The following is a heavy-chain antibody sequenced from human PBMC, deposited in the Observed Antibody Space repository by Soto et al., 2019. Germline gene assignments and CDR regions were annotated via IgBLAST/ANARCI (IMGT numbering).Heavy chain of an antibody. CDR1: GFTFSSYG. CDR2: IWYDGSNK. CDR3: AKGGETYYDFWSGHPV. Sequence: GGSRLSCAASGFTFSSYGMHWVRQAPGKGLEWVAVIWYDGSNKYYADSVKGRFTISRDNSKSTLYLQMNSLRAEDTAVYYCAKGGETYYDFWSGHPVWGQGTTVTVPS. V-gene: IGHV3-30*02. D-gene: IGHD3-3*01. J-gene: IGHJ6*02.